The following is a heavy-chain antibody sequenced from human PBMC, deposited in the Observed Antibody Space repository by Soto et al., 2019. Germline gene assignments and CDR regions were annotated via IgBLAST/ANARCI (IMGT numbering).Heavy chain of an antibody. CDR1: GGSFSGYY. V-gene: IGHV4-34*01. CDR3: ARAVRYSSSHSGYYYGMEV. CDR2: INHSGST. Sequence: XETLSLSSAVNGGSFSGYYGSWIRQPPGKGLDWIGEINHSGSTNYNPSRKSRVTISVDTSKNQFSLKLSSVTAEDTAVYYCARAVRYSSSHSGYYYGMEVWGQGTTVTVSS. D-gene: IGHD6-6*01. J-gene: IGHJ6*02.